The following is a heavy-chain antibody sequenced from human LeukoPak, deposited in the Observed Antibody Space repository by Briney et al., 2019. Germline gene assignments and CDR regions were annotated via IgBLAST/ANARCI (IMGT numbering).Heavy chain of an antibody. CDR1: GFFFNTYG. CDR2: ISYDGSNK. J-gene: IGHJ6*02. V-gene: IGHV3-30*19. Sequence: PGGSLRLSCATSGFFFNTYGMHWVRQAPGKGLEWVAVISYDGSNKYYADSVKGRFTISRDNSKDTLYLQMNSLRAEDTAVYYCARDVVGSSNNGMDVWGQGTTVTVSS. D-gene: IGHD6-13*01. CDR3: ARDVVGSSNNGMDV.